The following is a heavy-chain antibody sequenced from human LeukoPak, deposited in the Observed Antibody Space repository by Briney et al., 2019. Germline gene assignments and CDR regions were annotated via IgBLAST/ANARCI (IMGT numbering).Heavy chain of an antibody. V-gene: IGHV4-59*01. J-gene: IGHJ4*02. Sequence: ASETLSLTCTVSGGSISSYYWSWIRQPPGKGLEWIGYIYYSGSTNYNPSLKSRVTISVDTSKNQFSLKLSSVTAADTAVYYCARVRRGDILTGYYYFDYWGQGTLVTVSS. CDR2: IYYSGST. D-gene: IGHD3-9*01. CDR3: ARVRRGDILTGYYYFDY. CDR1: GGSISSYY.